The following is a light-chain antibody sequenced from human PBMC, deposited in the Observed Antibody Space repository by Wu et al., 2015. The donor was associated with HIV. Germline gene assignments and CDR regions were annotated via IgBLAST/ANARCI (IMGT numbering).Light chain of an antibody. Sequence: DIQMTQSPSSLSASVGDRVTITCRASQGISNYLAWYQQKPGKVPKLLIYDVSTSQSGVPSRFSGSGSGTDFTLTISSLQPEDVATYYCQKYNSGPPKWTFGQGTKVEIK. CDR3: QKYNSGPPKWT. CDR2: DVS. V-gene: IGKV1-27*01. CDR1: QGISNY. J-gene: IGKJ1*01.